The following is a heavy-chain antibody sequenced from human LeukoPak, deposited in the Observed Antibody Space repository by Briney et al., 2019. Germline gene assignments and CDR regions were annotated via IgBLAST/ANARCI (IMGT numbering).Heavy chain of an antibody. J-gene: IGHJ6*02. D-gene: IGHD3-22*01. Sequence: GGSLRLSCAASGFTFSSYEMNWVRQAPGKGLEWVSYISSSGSTIYYADSVKGRFTIPRDNAKNSLYLQMNSLRAEDTAVYYCARDNYYDSSGYYLYYYGMDVWGQGTTVTVSS. V-gene: IGHV3-48*03. CDR2: ISSSGSTI. CDR3: ARDNYYDSSGYYLYYYGMDV. CDR1: GFTFSSYE.